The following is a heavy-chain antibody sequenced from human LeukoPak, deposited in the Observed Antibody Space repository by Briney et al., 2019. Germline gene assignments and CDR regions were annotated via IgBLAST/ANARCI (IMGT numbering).Heavy chain of an antibody. CDR2: IYHSGNT. D-gene: IGHD1-1*01. CDR3: ARIVQITGTIPH. V-gene: IGHV4-38-2*02. Sequence: PSETLSLTCSVSGVSISGGYYWGWIRQPPGKGLEWLGSIYHSGNTDYNPSLKSRVTISVDTAKNKFFLRLGSVTAADTAVYYCARIVQITGTIPHWGQGTLVTVSS. J-gene: IGHJ4*02. CDR1: GVSISGGYY.